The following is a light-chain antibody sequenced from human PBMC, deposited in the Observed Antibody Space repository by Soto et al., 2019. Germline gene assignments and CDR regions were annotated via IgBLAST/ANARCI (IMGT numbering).Light chain of an antibody. CDR1: RSVGTT. CDR3: QQYNNWPLT. J-gene: IGKJ4*01. CDR2: GAF. Sequence: EMVMTQSPATLSVSPGERVILSCRASRSVGTTLAWYQQKPGQGPRLLIYGAFNRATGVPARFSGSGSGTEFTLTISSLQSEDFAVYYCQQYNNWPLTFGGGTKVEIK. V-gene: IGKV3-15*01.